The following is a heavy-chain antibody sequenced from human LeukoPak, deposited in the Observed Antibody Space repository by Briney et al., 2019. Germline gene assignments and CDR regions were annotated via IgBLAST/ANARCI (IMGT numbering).Heavy chain of an antibody. Sequence: PSETLSLTCTVSGGSISSGGYYWGWIRQHPGKGLEWIGYIYYSGSTYYNPSLKSRVTISVDTSKNQFSLKLSSVTAADTAVYYCARAYYDSSGYYYPLNPYFDYWGQGTLVTVSS. CDR3: ARAYYDSSGYYYPLNPYFDY. V-gene: IGHV4-31*03. CDR2: IYYSGST. D-gene: IGHD3-22*01. J-gene: IGHJ4*02. CDR1: GGSISSGGYY.